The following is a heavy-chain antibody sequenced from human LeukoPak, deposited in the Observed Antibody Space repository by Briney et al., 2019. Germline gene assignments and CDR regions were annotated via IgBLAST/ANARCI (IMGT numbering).Heavy chain of an antibody. CDR1: GYTLSEIS. CDR2: FDPEDGET. Sequence: ASVKVSCKVSGYTLSEISMQWVRQAPGKGLEWMGGFDPEDGETIYAQKFQGRVTMTEDTSTDTAYMELSSLRFEDTAVYYCARAKYNSGWYGAFDIWGQGTMVTVSS. J-gene: IGHJ3*02. D-gene: IGHD6-19*01. V-gene: IGHV1-24*01. CDR3: ARAKYNSGWYGAFDI.